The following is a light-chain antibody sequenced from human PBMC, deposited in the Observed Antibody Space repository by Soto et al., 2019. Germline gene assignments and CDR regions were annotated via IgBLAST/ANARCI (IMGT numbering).Light chain of an antibody. CDR3: QQYGSSPLT. Sequence: EIVLTQSPGTLSLSPGEIATLSCRASPSVSSSYLAWYQQKPGQAPRLLIYGASSRATGIPDRFSGSGSGTEFTLTISRLEPEDFAVYYCQQYGSSPLTFGGGTKVEIK. V-gene: IGKV3-20*01. CDR1: PSVSSSY. J-gene: IGKJ4*01. CDR2: GAS.